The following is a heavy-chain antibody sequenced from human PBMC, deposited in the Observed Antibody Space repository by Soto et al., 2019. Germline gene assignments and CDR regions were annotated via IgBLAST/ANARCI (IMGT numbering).Heavy chain of an antibody. CDR3: VSQRTTVPTQAYFDY. J-gene: IGHJ4*02. D-gene: IGHD4-17*01. CDR2: VYYRGRS. Sequence: PSETLSLTCTVSGGSVTNSSYYWGWIRQSPGKGLEWIGSVYYRGRSYSMSSVKSRVTISVDTSKNRFSLRLNSVTASDTAVYFCVSQRTTVPTQAYFDYWGPGALVTVSS. V-gene: IGHV4-39*01. CDR1: GGSVTNSSYY.